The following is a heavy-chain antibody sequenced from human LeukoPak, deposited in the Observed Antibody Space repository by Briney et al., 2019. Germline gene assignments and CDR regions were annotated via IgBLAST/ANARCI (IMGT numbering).Heavy chain of an antibody. V-gene: IGHV3-23*01. CDR1: GFTFSSYA. J-gene: IGHJ4*02. D-gene: IGHD2-21*01. Sequence: AGGSLRLSCAASGFTFSSYAMGWVRQSPGKGLEWVSAISGSGGSTSYADSVKGRFTISRDNSKNTLYLQMNSLRAEDTAVYYCAKTVIKGRYSFPDYWGQGTLVTVSS. CDR3: AKTVIKGRYSFPDY. CDR2: ISGSGGST.